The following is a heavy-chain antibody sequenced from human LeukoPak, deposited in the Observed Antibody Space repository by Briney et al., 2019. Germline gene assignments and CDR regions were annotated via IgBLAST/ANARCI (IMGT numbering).Heavy chain of an antibody. D-gene: IGHD1-26*01. J-gene: IGHJ5*02. CDR1: GFTVSSNY. Sequence: PGGSLRLSCAASGFTVSSNYMSWVRQAPGKGLEWVSVIYSGGSTYYADSVKGRFTISRDNSKNTLYLQMNSLRAEDTAVYYCARYVMEIAGATISNWFDPWGQGTLVTVSS. V-gene: IGHV3-53*01. CDR3: ARYVMEIAGATISNWFDP. CDR2: IYSGGST.